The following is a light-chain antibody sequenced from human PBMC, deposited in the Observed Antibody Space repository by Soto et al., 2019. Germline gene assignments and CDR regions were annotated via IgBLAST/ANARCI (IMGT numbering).Light chain of an antibody. CDR1: QGISTL. CDR3: QQYNNWPRT. V-gene: IGKV3-15*01. J-gene: IGKJ1*01. CDR2: GAS. Sequence: IVMTQSPASLSVSPGERATLFCRASQGISTLLAWYQQKPGQAPRLLIYGASTRATGIPARFSGSGSGTECTLTINSLQSEDFAVYYCQQYNNWPRTFGQGTKVDIK.